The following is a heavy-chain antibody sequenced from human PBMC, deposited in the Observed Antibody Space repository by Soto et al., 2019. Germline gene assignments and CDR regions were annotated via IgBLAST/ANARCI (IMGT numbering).Heavy chain of an antibody. D-gene: IGHD1-20*01. CDR1: GFTFSSYG. Sequence: PGGSLRLSCAASGFTFSSYGMHWVRQAPGKGLEWVAVISYDGSNKYYADSVKGRFTISRDNSKNTLYLQMNSLRAEDTAVYYCAKDITLVPEINTYYYGMDVWGQGTTVTVSS. CDR2: ISYDGSNK. V-gene: IGHV3-30*18. CDR3: AKDITLVPEINTYYYGMDV. J-gene: IGHJ6*02.